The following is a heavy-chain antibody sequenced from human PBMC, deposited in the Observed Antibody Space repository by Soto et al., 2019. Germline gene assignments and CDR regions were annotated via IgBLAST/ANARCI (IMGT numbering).Heavy chain of an antibody. CDR2: INPNGGET. V-gene: IGHV1-2*02. D-gene: IGHD4-4*01. J-gene: IGHJ5*02. CDR3: ATLGRRLQRGWFDP. CDR1: GYTFTGYY. Sequence: ASVKVSCKASGYTFTGYYMHWVRQAPGKGLEWMGWINPNGGETNYAQKFQGRVTMTKDTSTDTAYMELSSLRSDDTAVYYCATLGRRLQRGWFDPWGQGTLVTVS.